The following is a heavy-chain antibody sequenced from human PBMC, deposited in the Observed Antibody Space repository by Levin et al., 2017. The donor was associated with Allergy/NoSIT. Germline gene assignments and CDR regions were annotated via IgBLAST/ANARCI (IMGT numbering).Heavy chain of an antibody. D-gene: IGHD3-16*02. V-gene: IGHV6-1*01. CDR1: GDSVSSNSAA. J-gene: IGHJ5*02. Sequence: SQTLSLTCAISGDSVSSNSAAWTWIRQSPSRGLEWLGRTYYRSKWYYDYAVSVRSRITINPDTSRNQFSLQLKSVTPEDTAVYYCARKVVDFYSGGGYHKRFDPWGQGTLVTVSS. CDR3: ARKVVDFYSGGGYHKRFDP. CDR2: TYYRSKWYY.